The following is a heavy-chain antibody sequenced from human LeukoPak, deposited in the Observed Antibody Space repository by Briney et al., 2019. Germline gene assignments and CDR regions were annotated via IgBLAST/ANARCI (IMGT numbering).Heavy chain of an antibody. J-gene: IGHJ4*02. Sequence: GGSLRLSCAASGFTFSSYSMNWVRQAPGNGLEWVSYISSSSSTIYYADSVKGRFTISRDNAKNSLYLQMNSLRAEDTAVYYCARGREYYGSGSFDYWGQGTLVTVSS. D-gene: IGHD3-10*01. CDR3: ARGREYYGSGSFDY. CDR2: ISSSSSTI. CDR1: GFTFSSYS. V-gene: IGHV3-48*01.